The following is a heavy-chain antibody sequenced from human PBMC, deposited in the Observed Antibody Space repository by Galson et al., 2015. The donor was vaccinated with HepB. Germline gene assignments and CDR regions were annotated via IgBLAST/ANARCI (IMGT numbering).Heavy chain of an antibody. Sequence: QSGAEVKKPGESLKISCKGSGFTFTNSYITWVRQKPGKGLESMGIISLGDSNTRYSPSFQGQVTISADKSITTAYLHWSSLKASDTAMYYCATRGIWTGSGTPGGWFDPWGQGTLVTVSS. CDR1: GFTFTNSY. CDR3: ATRGIWTGSGTPGGWFDP. D-gene: IGHD3-10*01. J-gene: IGHJ5*02. CDR2: ISLGDSNT. V-gene: IGHV5-51*01.